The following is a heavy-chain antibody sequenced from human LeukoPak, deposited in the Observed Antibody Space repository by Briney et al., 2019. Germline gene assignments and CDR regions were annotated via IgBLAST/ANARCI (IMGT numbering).Heavy chain of an antibody. CDR2: INHSGST. CDR3: ARGRGTGTT. V-gene: IGHV4-34*01. Sequence: PSETLSLTRAVYGGSFSGYYWSWIRQPPGKGLEWIGEINHSGSTNYNPSLKSRVTISVDTSKNQFSLKLSSVTAADTAVYYCARGRGTGTTWGQGTLVTVSS. D-gene: IGHD1/OR15-1a*01. CDR1: GGSFSGYY. J-gene: IGHJ5*02.